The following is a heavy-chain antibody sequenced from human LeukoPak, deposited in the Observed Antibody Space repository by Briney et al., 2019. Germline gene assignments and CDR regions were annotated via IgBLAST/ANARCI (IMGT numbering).Heavy chain of an antibody. Sequence: GGSLRLSCAASGFTFSTYAMSWVRQTPGKGLEWVAAISGDNPGTYHANSVKGRFTISRDNSKNTLHLQMSGLRAEDTARYYCARDRSYVGFDYWGQGTLVTVSS. CDR3: ARDRSYVGFDY. CDR2: ISGDNPGT. D-gene: IGHD4-23*01. CDR1: GFTFSTYA. V-gene: IGHV3-23*01. J-gene: IGHJ4*02.